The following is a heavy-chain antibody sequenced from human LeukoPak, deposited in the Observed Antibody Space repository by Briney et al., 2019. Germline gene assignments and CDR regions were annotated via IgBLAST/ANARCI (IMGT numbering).Heavy chain of an antibody. Sequence: SETLSPTCTVSGGSISSYYWSWIRQPPGKGLEWIGVIYSSGSTYYNPSLRTRVTISVDTSKNQFSLNLSSVTAADTAVYYCARVIRTTGYYSNPKSGSFDFWGQGTLVTVSS. D-gene: IGHD3-9*01. CDR3: ARVIRTTGYYSNPKSGSFDF. CDR1: GGSISSYY. V-gene: IGHV4-4*08. J-gene: IGHJ4*02. CDR2: IYSSGST.